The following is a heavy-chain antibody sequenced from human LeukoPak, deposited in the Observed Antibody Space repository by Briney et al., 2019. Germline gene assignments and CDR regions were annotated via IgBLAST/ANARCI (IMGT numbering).Heavy chain of an antibody. Sequence: ASVKVSCKASGYTFTGYYIQWVRQAPGQGLEWMGWINPNSGGTNYAQKLQGRVTMTRDTSISTAYMGLKRLRSDDAAAYYCACSSGCSELKAWGQGTLVTVSS. CDR1: GYTFTGYY. J-gene: IGHJ5*02. D-gene: IGHD6-19*01. CDR2: INPNSGGT. V-gene: IGHV1-2*02. CDR3: ACSSGCSELKA.